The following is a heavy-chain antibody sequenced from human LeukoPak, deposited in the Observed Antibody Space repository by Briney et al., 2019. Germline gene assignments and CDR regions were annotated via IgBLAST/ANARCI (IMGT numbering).Heavy chain of an antibody. D-gene: IGHD6-19*01. CDR2: VYPGDSDT. V-gene: IGHV5-51*01. CDR1: GYSFSSYW. J-gene: IGHJ4*02. Sequence: GESLKISCKGSGYSFSSYWIGWVRQMPGKGLEWMGIVYPGDSDTRYSPSFQGQVTISADKSISTAYLQWSSLTASDTAMYYCARHRPYSSGWRHFDYWGQGTLVTVSS. CDR3: ARHRPYSSGWRHFDY.